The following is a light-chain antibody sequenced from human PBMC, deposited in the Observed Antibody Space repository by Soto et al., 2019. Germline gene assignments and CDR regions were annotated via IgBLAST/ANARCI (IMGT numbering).Light chain of an antibody. Sequence: AIRMTQSPSSFSASTGDRVTIACRASQDISTYLAWYQQKPGQAPKLLIYGASTLQSGVPSRFSGGGSGTDFTLTISCLQSEDFATYYCQHYNNYPWTFGQGTKVDIK. CDR3: QHYNNYPWT. CDR1: QDISTY. J-gene: IGKJ1*01. CDR2: GAS. V-gene: IGKV1-8*01.